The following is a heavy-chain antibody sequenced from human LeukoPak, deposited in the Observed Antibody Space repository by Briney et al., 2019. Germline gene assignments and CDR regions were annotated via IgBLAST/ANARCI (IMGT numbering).Heavy chain of an antibody. CDR3: ARVGGGDGSGWSTTDY. CDR2: IKQDGSQK. CDR1: GFIFSTSW. V-gene: IGHV3-7*01. Sequence: GGSLRLSCAASGFIFSTSWMSWVRQAPGKGLEWVANIKQDGSQKHYVDSVKGRFTISRDNAKNSLYLQMNSLRVEDTAMYYCARVGGGDGSGWSTTDYWGQGTLVTISS. D-gene: IGHD6-19*01. J-gene: IGHJ4*02.